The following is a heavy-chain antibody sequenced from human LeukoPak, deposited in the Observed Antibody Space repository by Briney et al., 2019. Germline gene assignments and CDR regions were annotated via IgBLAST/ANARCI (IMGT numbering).Heavy chain of an antibody. CDR3: ARDPVRGYSSSWYGYYYGMDV. CDR1: GFTFSSYS. Sequence: GGSLGLSCAASGFTFSSYSMNWVRQAPGKGLEWVSYISSSSSTIYYADSVKGRFTISRDNAKNSLYLQMNSLRAEDTAVYYCARDPVRGYSSSWYGYYYGMDVWGQGTTVTVSS. D-gene: IGHD6-13*01. V-gene: IGHV3-48*04. J-gene: IGHJ6*02. CDR2: ISSSSSTI.